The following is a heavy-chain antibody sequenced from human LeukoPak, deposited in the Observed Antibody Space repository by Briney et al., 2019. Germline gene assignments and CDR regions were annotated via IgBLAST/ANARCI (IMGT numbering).Heavy chain of an antibody. J-gene: IGHJ4*02. Sequence: SETLSLTCAVYGGSFSGYYWSWIRQPPGKGLEWIGEINHSGSTNYNPSLKSRVTISVDTSKNQFSLKLSSVTAADTAVYYCAREWLQPPYSFDYWGPGTLVSVSS. CDR1: GGSFSGYY. V-gene: IGHV4-34*01. CDR3: AREWLQPPYSFDY. CDR2: INHSGST. D-gene: IGHD5-12*01.